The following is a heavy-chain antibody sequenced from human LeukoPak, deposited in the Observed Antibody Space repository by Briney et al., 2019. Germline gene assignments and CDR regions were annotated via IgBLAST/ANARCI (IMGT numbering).Heavy chain of an antibody. CDR3: AKLRGVVAWFFDV. D-gene: IGHD2-15*01. Sequence: PGGSLRLSCAASGFTFSSHAMSWVRQGPGKGLEWVSVINNGGDITYYADSVKGRFTISRDNSKNTLYLQVNSLRAEDTAVYYCAKLRGVVAWFFDVWGRGTLVTVSS. V-gene: IGHV3-23*01. CDR2: INNGGDIT. J-gene: IGHJ2*01. CDR1: GFTFSSHA.